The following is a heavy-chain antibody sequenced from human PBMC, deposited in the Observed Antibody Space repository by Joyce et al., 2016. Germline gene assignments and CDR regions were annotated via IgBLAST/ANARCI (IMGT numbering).Heavy chain of an antibody. D-gene: IGHD6-6*01. CDR2: INTDGSST. V-gene: IGHV3-74*01. CDR3: VRGISARPGGPNWFDP. Sequence: EVQLVESGGGLVQPGGSLRLSCAASGCSFSGYWIHWVRQAPGKGLVWVSRINTDGSSTRFADSVNGRFTISRDNAKNTLYLQMNSLRAEDTAVYYCVRGISARPGGPNWFDPWGQGTLVTVSS. CDR1: GCSFSGYW. J-gene: IGHJ5*02.